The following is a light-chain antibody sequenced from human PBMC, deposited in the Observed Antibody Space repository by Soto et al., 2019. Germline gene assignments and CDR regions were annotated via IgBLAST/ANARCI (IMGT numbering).Light chain of an antibody. V-gene: IGKV1-39*01. CDR1: QSISSW. CDR3: QQSYNSPRR. J-gene: IGKJ1*01. CDR2: VAY. Sequence: DIQMTQSPSTLSASVGDRVTTTCRDSQSISSWLAWYQQKPGKAPKLXIYVAYSLQSGVPSRFSGRGAGTDCTLTISGLQPEDSATDFCQQSYNSPRRFGQGTKVDIK.